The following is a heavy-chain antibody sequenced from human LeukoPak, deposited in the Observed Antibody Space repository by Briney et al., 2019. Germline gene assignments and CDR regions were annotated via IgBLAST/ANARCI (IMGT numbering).Heavy chain of an antibody. CDR3: ASGIEGDRVPKYYYYGMDV. CDR2: IIPIFGTA. Sequence: GASVTVSCKASGGTFSSYAISWVRQAPGQGLEWMGGIIPIFGTANYAQKFQGRVTITADEFTSTAYMELSSLRSEDTAVYYCASGIEGDRVPKYYYYGMDVWGQGTTVTVSS. D-gene: IGHD1-26*01. CDR1: GGTFSSYA. J-gene: IGHJ6*02. V-gene: IGHV1-69*01.